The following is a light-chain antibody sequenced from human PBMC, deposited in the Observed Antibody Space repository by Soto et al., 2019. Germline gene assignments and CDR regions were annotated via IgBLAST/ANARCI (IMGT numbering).Light chain of an antibody. J-gene: IGLJ2*01. CDR2: EVS. V-gene: IGLV2-14*01. Sequence: QSALTQPASVSGSPGQSITISCTGTSSAVSGYNYVSWYQQHPGKAPKLMIYEVSNRPSGVSNRFSGSKSGNTASLTISGLQAEDEADYYCSSYTSSGTSLLFGGGTKLTVL. CDR3: SSYTSSGTSLL. CDR1: SSAVSGYNY.